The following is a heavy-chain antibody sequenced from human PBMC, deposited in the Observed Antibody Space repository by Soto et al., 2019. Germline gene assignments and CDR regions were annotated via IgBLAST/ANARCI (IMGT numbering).Heavy chain of an antibody. CDR2: INHSGST. CDR3: ASYSSGWYDVSF. Sequence: SETLSLTCAVYGGSFSGYYWSWIRQPPGKGLEWIGEINHSGSTNYNPSLKSRVTISVDTSKNQFSLKLSSVTAADTAVYYCASYSSGWYDVSFWGQGTLVTVS. V-gene: IGHV4-34*01. D-gene: IGHD6-19*01. J-gene: IGHJ4*02. CDR1: GGSFSGYY.